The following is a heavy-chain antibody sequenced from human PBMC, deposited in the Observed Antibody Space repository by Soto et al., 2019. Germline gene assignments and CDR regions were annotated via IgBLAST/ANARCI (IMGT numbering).Heavy chain of an antibody. CDR1: GGSFNGYY. J-gene: IGHJ4*02. CDR3: ARGRLFLPTLGLVIAYFDN. D-gene: IGHD3-3*01. CDR2: ITHGGTT. Sequence: PSETLSLTCAVYGGSFNGYYWSWIRQSPGKGLEWIGEITHGGTTAYSPSLKSRITMSLDTSNNPFSLNLTSVTAADPAIYYCARGRLFLPTLGLVIAYFDNGGQGALVTVS. V-gene: IGHV4-34*01.